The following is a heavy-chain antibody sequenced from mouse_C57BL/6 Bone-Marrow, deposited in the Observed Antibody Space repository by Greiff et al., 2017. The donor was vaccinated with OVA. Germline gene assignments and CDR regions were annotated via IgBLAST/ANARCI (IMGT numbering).Heavy chain of an antibody. Sequence: QVQLQQSGAELVKPGASVKMSCKASGYTFTRYWITWVKQRPGQGLEWIGDIYPGSGSTHYNEKFKSKATLTVDTSSSTAYMQLSSLTSEDSAVYYCARWDGYWGFAYWGQGTLVTVSA. CDR3: ARWDGYWGFAY. J-gene: IGHJ3*01. CDR1: GYTFTRYW. D-gene: IGHD2-3*01. CDR2: IYPGSGST. V-gene: IGHV1-55*01.